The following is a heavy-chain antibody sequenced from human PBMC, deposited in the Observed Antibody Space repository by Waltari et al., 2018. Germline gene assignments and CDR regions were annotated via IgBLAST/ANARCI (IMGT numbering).Heavy chain of an antibody. Sequence: QVQLQESGPGLVKPSETLSLTFAVSGYSIRSGYYWGWTRQPPGKGLEGIGGIYHSGSTYYNPSLKSRVTISVDTSKNQFSLKLSSVTAADTAVYYCARLVAVADPNWYFDLWGRGTLVTVSS. J-gene: IGHJ2*01. D-gene: IGHD6-19*01. V-gene: IGHV4-38-2*01. CDR2: IYHSGST. CDR1: GYSIRSGYY. CDR3: ARLVAVADPNWYFDL.